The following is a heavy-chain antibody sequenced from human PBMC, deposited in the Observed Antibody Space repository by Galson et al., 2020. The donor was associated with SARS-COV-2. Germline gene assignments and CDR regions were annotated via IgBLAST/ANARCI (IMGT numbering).Heavy chain of an antibody. J-gene: IGHJ2*01. V-gene: IGHV3-33*01. CDR3: ARSLDWYFDL. CDR2: IWYDGSNK. CDR1: GFTFSSYG. Sequence: GESLKLSCAASGFTFSSYGMHWVRPAPGKGLEWVAVIWYDGSNKYYADSVKGRFTISRDNSKNTLYLQMNSPGAEDTAVYYCARSLDWYFDLWGRGTLVTVSS.